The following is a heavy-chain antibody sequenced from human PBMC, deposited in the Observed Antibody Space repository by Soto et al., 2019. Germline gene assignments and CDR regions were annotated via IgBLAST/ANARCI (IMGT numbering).Heavy chain of an antibody. CDR2: ISGSGDKT. CDR3: AKGASHAPFEK. CDR1: GCAFNDFA. Sequence: GGSLRLSCAASGCAFNDFAMNWVRQAPGKGPEWLSTISGSGDKTFQSDSVKVRFNISRDNSNNKMFLQMNSLRAEDTAIYYCAKGASHAPFEKWGRGTLVTVSS. J-gene: IGHJ4*02. V-gene: IGHV3-23*01.